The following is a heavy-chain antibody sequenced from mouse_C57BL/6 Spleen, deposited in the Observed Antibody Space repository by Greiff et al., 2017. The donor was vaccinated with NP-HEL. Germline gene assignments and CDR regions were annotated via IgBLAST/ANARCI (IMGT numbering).Heavy chain of an antibody. CDR3: AFYDYGGEWFAY. V-gene: IGHV1-61*01. J-gene: IGHJ3*01. D-gene: IGHD2-4*01. CDR1: GYTFTSYW. CDR2: IYPSDSET. Sequence: QVQLQQPGAELVRPGSSVKLSCKASGYTFTSYWMDWVKQRPGQGLEWIGNIYPSDSETHYNQKFKDKATLTVDKSSSTAYMQLSSLTSEDSAVYYCAFYDYGGEWFAYWGQGTLVTVSA.